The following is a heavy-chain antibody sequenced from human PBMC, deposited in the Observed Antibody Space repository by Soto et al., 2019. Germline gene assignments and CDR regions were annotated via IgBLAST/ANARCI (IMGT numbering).Heavy chain of an antibody. V-gene: IGHV3-23*01. CDR1: GFTFSSYA. CDR2: ISGSGGST. CDR3: ARARNINYYYYGMDV. Sequence: GGSLRLSCAASGFTFSSYAMSWVRQAPGKGLEWVSAISGSGGSTYYADSVKGRFTISRDNSKNTLYLQMNSLRAEDTAVYYCARARNINYYYYGMDVWGQGTTVTVSS. J-gene: IGHJ6*02.